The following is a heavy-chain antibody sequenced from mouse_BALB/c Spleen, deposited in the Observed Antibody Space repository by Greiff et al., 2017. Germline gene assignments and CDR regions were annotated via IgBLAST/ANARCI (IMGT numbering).Heavy chain of an antibody. J-gene: IGHJ2*01. CDR1: GYAFTNYW. V-gene: IGHV1-63*01. CDR2: IYPGSGNT. Sequence: QVQLQQSGAELVRPGTSVKISCKASGYAFTNYWLGWVKQRPGHGLEWIGDIYPGSGNTYYNEKFKGKATLTADKSSSTAYMQLSSLTSEDSAVYFCARGGITTWGGYWGQGTTLTVSS. D-gene: IGHD2-4*01. CDR3: ARGGITTWGGY.